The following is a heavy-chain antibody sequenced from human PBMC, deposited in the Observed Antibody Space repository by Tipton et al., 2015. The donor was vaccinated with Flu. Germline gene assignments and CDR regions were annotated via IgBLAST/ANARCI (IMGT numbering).Heavy chain of an antibody. D-gene: IGHD2-21*01. V-gene: IGHV3-48*03. CDR2: ISSSGRDI. CDR3: ARKYGGGVFDI. J-gene: IGHJ3*02. Sequence: GSLRLSCAASGFTFSSYEMNWVRQAPGKGLEWISYISSSGRDIYYADSVKGRFTISRDSAENSVYLQLNSLRDEDTALYYCARKYGGGVFDIWGQGTMVTVSS. CDR1: GFTFSSYE.